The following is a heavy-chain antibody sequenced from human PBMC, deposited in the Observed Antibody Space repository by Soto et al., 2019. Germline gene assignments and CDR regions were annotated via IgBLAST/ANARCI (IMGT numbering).Heavy chain of an antibody. CDR3: ARTSVESGYGYWYFDL. Sequence: EVQLVESGGGLVKPGGSLRLSCAASGFTFSSYSMNWVRQAPGKGLEWVSSISSSSSYIYYADSVKGRFTISRDNAKNSLYLQMNSLRAEDTAVYYCARTSVESGYGYWYFDLWGRGTLVTVSS. CDR1: GFTFSSYS. CDR2: ISSSSSYI. V-gene: IGHV3-21*01. D-gene: IGHD5-12*01. J-gene: IGHJ2*01.